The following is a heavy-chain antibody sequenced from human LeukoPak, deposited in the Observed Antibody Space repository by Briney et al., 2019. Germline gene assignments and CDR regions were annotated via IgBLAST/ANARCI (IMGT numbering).Heavy chain of an antibody. CDR2: SSSSSSTI. V-gene: IGHV3-48*01. J-gene: IGHJ4*02. D-gene: IGHD6-13*01. CDR1: GFTFSSYS. CDR3: ARDTAPSGWYYFDY. Sequence: GGSLRLXCAASGFTFSSYSMKWVRQAPGKGLEWVSYSSSSSSTIYYADSVKGRFTISRDNAKNSLYLQMNSLRAEDTAVYYCARDTAPSGWYYFDYWGQGALVTVSS.